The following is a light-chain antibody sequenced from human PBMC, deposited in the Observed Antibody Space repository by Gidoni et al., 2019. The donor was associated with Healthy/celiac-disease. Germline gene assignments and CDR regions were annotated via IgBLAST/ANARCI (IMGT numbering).Light chain of an antibody. Sequence: EIVLTQSPATLSLSPGERATLSCRASQSVSSYLAWSQQKPGQAPRLLIYDAPNRATGIPARCSGSGSGTDFTLTISSLEPEDFAVYYCQQRSNWPQITFGQGTRLEIK. CDR1: QSVSSY. J-gene: IGKJ5*01. CDR3: QQRSNWPQIT. CDR2: DAP. V-gene: IGKV3-11*01.